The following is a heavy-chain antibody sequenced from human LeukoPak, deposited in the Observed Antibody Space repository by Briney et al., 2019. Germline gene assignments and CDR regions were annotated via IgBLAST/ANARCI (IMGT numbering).Heavy chain of an antibody. D-gene: IGHD3-22*01. CDR2: LYSDGST. CDR1: GFTVSSNY. V-gene: IGHV3-53*01. J-gene: IGHJ4*02. CDR3: ARAAYDSNGYTANHDY. Sequence: GGSLRLSCAASGFTVSSNYMSWVRQAPGKGLEWVSVLYSDGSTYYADSVKGRFTISRDNSKNTLYLQMNNLRAEDTAVYYCARAAYDSNGYTANHDYWGQGTLVTVSS.